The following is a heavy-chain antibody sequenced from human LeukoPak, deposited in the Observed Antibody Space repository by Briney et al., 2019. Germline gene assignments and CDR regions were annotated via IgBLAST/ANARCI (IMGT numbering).Heavy chain of an antibody. D-gene: IGHD7-27*01. J-gene: IGHJ3*02. CDR2: INHSGST. CDR3: ARALLGTDAFDI. CDR1: GGSFSGYY. V-gene: IGHV4-34*01. Sequence: SETLSLTCAVYGGSFSGYYWSWIRQPPGKGLEWIGEINHSGSTNYNPSLKSRVTISVDTSKNQFSLKLSSVTAADTAVYYCARALLGTDAFDIWGRGTMVTVSS.